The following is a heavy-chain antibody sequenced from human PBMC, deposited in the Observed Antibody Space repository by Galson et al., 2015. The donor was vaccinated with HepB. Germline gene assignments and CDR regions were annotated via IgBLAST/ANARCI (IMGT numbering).Heavy chain of an antibody. CDR1: GGSISSGGYY. CDR2: IYYSGST. Sequence: LSLTCTVSGGSISSGGYYWSWIRQHPGKGLEWIGYIYYSGSTYYNPSLKSRVTISVDTSKNQFSLKLSSVTAADTAVYYCARDTSGWNDAFDIWGQGTMVTVSS. J-gene: IGHJ3*02. CDR3: ARDTSGWNDAFDI. V-gene: IGHV4-31*03. D-gene: IGHD6-19*01.